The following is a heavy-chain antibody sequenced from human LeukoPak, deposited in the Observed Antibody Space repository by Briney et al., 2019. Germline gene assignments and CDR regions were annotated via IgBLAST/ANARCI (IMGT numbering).Heavy chain of an antibody. CDR1: GFTVSSNY. CDR3: AKDIKRYCSGGSCYDYFDY. J-gene: IGHJ4*02. D-gene: IGHD2-15*01. CDR2: ISGSGGST. Sequence: TGGSLRLSCAASGFTVSSNYMSWVRQAPGKGLEWVSAISGSGGSTYYADSVKGRFTISRDNSKNTLYLQMNSLRAEDTAVYYCAKDIKRYCSGGSCYDYFDYWGQGTLVTVSS. V-gene: IGHV3-23*01.